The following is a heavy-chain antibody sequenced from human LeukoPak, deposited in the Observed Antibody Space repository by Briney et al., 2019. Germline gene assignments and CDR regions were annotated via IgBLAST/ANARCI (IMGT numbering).Heavy chain of an antibody. CDR1: GYSFTSYW. CDR3: ASGQYYYGSGRPRGYFDY. J-gene: IGHJ4*02. Sequence: GESLKISCKGSGYSFTSYWIGWVRQMPGKGLEWMGIIYPGDSDTRYSPSFQGQVIISADKSISTAYLQWSSLKASDTAMYYCASGQYYYGSGRPRGYFDYWGQGTLVTVSS. CDR2: IYPGDSDT. V-gene: IGHV5-51*01. D-gene: IGHD3-10*01.